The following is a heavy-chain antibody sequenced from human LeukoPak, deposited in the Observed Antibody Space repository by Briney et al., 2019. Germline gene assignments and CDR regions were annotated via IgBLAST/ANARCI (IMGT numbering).Heavy chain of an antibody. V-gene: IGHV3-23*01. J-gene: IGHJ4*02. CDR3: TTAPDY. CDR2: ISGSGGNT. CDR1: GFTFSTYA. Sequence: GGSLRLSCAASGFTFSTYAMSWVRQAPGKGLEWVSGISGSGGNTYYADSVRGRFTISRDNSKNTLYLQMNSLRAEDTAVYYCTTAPDYWGQGTLVTVSS.